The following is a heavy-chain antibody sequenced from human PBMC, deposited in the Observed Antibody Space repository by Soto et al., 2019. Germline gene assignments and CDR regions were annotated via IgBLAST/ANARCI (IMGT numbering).Heavy chain of an antibody. CDR1: GFTFSSYW. V-gene: IGHV3-74*01. D-gene: IGHD3-3*02. CDR2: INSDGSST. Sequence: GGSLRLSCAASGFTFSSYWMHWVRQAPGKGLVWVSRINSDGSSTSYADSVKGRFTISRDNAKNTLYLQMNSLRAEDTAVYYCARDERGYSSFGGYSSEYYYYYYGMDVWGQGTTVTVSS. CDR3: ARDERGYSSFGGYSSEYYYYYYGMDV. J-gene: IGHJ6*02.